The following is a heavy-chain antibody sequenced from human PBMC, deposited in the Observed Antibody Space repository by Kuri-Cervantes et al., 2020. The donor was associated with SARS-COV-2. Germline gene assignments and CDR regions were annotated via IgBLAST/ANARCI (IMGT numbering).Heavy chain of an antibody. J-gene: IGHJ3*02. V-gene: IGHV2-5*01. Sequence: GPTVVKPTQTHTLTCTFSGFARRSSGVGVGWFRQHPAKALECLALIYWNSDIRYSPSLRSRLTVTKDTANNQVVLSMTTMDPVDTGTYYCAHTYYDFWSGHYTGAFDMWGQGTVVTVSS. D-gene: IGHD3-3*01. CDR2: IYWNSDI. CDR3: AHTYYDFWSGHYTGAFDM. CDR1: GFARRSSGVG.